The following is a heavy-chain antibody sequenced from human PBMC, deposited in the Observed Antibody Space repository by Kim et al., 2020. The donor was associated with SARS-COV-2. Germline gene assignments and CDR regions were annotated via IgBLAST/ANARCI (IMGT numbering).Heavy chain of an antibody. V-gene: IGHV3-30*04. CDR3: ARARSSNYYYGMDV. Sequence: GALRLSCAASGFTFSSYAMHWVRQAPGKGLEWVAVISYDGSNKYYADSVKGRFTISRDNSKNTLYLQMNSLRAEDTAVYYCARARSSNYYYGMDVWGQGTTVTVSS. CDR2: ISYDGSNK. CDR1: GFTFSSYA. D-gene: IGHD6-19*01. J-gene: IGHJ6*02.